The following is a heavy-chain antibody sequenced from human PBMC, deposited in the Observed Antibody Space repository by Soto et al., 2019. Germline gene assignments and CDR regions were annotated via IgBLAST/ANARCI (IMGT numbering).Heavy chain of an antibody. V-gene: IGHV4-59*01. Sequence: QVQLQESGPGLVKPSETLSLTCTVSGGSISSYYWSWIRQSPGKGLEWIGYIYYNGSTKYNPSLKRRVTIAVDTSKNQFSLKLSSVTAADTAVYYCARGRGDTAMAWYYWGQGTLVTVSS. D-gene: IGHD5-18*01. CDR2: IYYNGST. CDR3: ARGRGDTAMAWYY. CDR1: GGSISSYY. J-gene: IGHJ4*02.